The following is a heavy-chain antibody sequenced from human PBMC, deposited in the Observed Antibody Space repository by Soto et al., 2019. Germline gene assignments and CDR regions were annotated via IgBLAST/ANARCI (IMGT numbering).Heavy chain of an antibody. CDR2: INAGNGNT. J-gene: IGHJ4*02. V-gene: IGHV1-3*01. CDR1: GYTFTSYA. D-gene: IGHD6-6*01. CDR3: AGEPLIAAVGYFDY. Sequence: QVQLVQSGAEVKKPGASVKVSCKASGYTFTSYAMHWVRQAPGQRLEWMGWINAGNGNTKYSQKFQGRVTITRDTSASTAYMELSSLRSEDTAVYYCAGEPLIAAVGYFDYWGQGTLVTVSS.